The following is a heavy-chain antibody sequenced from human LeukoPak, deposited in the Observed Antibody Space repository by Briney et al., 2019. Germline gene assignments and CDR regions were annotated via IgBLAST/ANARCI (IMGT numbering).Heavy chain of an antibody. CDR1: GDSVSGYY. Sequence: PSDTLSLTCTVSGDSVSGYYGSWIRQPPGKGLEWIGYFYTSANTNYNPSLESRVTMSVDTSKNQISLKLSSVTAADTAVYYCARDDYDWNIDRYYYMDVRGKGTTVTVSS. D-gene: IGHD1-1*01. CDR2: FYTSANT. J-gene: IGHJ6*03. V-gene: IGHV4-4*09. CDR3: ARDDYDWNIDRYYYMDV.